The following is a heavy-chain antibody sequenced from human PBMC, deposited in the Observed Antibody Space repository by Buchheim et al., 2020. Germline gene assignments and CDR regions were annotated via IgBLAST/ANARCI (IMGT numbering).Heavy chain of an antibody. V-gene: IGHV3-23*01. CDR1: GFDFSNYA. Sequence: EVQILESGGGLVQPGGSLRLSCAASGFDFSNYAMSWVRQGPGKGLEWVSTINAVSTSTYYADSVKGRFTISRDNSRNPLYLQMNNLRDEDTALYYCTDLFDYWGQGAL. J-gene: IGHJ4*02. CDR3: TDLFDY. CDR2: INAVSTST.